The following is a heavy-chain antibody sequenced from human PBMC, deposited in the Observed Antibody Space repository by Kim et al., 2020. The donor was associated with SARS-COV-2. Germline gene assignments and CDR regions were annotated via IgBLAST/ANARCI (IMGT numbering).Heavy chain of an antibody. D-gene: IGHD2-21*01. J-gene: IGHJ4*02. CDR2: ISSSSSYI. CDR1: GFTLSTYN. V-gene: IGHV3-21*01. Sequence: GGSLRLSCTASGFTLSTYNMNWVRQAPGKGLEWVSSISSSSSYIYYADSVKGRFTISRDNAKNSLYLQMNSLRAEDTAVYYCAGGGGYYFFDSWGQGTLVTVSS. CDR3: AGGGGYYFFDS.